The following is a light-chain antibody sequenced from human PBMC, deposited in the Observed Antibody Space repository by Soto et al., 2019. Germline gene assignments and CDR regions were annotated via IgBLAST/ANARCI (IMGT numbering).Light chain of an antibody. J-gene: IGKJ5*01. CDR1: QSVGRN. CDR2: GAS. CDR3: QQYHNWPPIT. V-gene: IGKV3-15*01. Sequence: EMLMTESPATLSVSPGGSATLSCSASQSVGRNLAWYQQKPGQPPRLLIYGASTRASGIPARFSGSGSGTEFTLTISSLQSEDFAVYYCQQYHNWPPITFGQGTRLEIK.